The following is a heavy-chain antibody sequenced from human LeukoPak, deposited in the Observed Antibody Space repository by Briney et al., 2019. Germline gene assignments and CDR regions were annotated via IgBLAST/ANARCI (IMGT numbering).Heavy chain of an antibody. J-gene: IGHJ4*02. V-gene: IGHV3-7*01. CDR1: GFTFSTYR. Sequence: GGSPRLSSAAPGFTFSTYRMRWVRPTPRKGLERVANIKEDGSEKYYVDSVKGRFTISRDNAKNSLYLQMDGLRAEDTAVYYCARRRISATVLDYWGQGTLVTVSS. CDR2: IKEDGSEK. D-gene: IGHD4-17*01. CDR3: ARRRISATVLDY.